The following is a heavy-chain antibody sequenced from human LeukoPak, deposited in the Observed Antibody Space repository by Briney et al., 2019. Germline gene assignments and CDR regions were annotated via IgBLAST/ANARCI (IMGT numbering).Heavy chain of an antibody. J-gene: IGHJ4*02. V-gene: IGHV6-1*01. Sequence: SQTLSLTCAISGDSVSSNSAAWNWIRQSPSRGLEWLGRTYYRSKWFSYYAASVRSRITIKPDTSKNQFSLQLNSVTPDDTAVYYCARVVGREVDYWGQGTLVTVSS. D-gene: IGHD1-26*01. CDR1: GDSVSSNSAA. CDR2: TYYRSKWFS. CDR3: ARVVGREVDY.